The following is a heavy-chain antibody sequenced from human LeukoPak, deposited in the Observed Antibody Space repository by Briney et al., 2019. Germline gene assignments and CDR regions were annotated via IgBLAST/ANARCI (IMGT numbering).Heavy chain of an antibody. V-gene: IGHV3-23*01. CDR1: GFTFSSYA. J-gene: IGHJ4*02. D-gene: IGHD3-10*01. CDR2: ISGSGGST. CDR3: AKDQRITMVRGGPFDY. Sequence: GGSLRLSCAASGFTFSSYAMSWVRQAPGKGLEWVPAISGSGGSTYYADSVKGRFTISRDNSKNTLYLQMNSLRAEDTAVYYCAKDQRITMVRGGPFDYWGQGTLVTVSS.